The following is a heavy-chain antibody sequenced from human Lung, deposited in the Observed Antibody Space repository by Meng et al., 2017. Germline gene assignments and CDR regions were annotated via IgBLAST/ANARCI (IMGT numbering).Heavy chain of an antibody. D-gene: IGHD4-11*01. CDR3: ARGPTTMAHDFDY. CDR2: INHSGST. CDR1: GGSFSYYY. Sequence: QGQLQQVGAGLLQPSGTLSLTCVVFGGSFSYYYWSWIRQPPGKGLEWIGEINHSGSTNYNPSLESRATISVDTSQNNLSLKLSSVTAADSAVYYCARGPTTMAHDFDYWGQGTLVTVSS. J-gene: IGHJ4*02. V-gene: IGHV4-34*01.